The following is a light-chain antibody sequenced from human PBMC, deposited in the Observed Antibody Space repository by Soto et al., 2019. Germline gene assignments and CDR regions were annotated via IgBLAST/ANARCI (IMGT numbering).Light chain of an antibody. CDR1: QSISTY. Sequence: IVLTQSPATLSLSPGERATLSCRAGQSISTYLAWYQQKSGQAPRLLIYDASNRATGTPARFSGSGSGTDFTLTISSLXXXXSAVYYCQQRYVWLTFGGGTKVEIK. CDR3: QQRYVWLT. J-gene: IGKJ4*01. V-gene: IGKV3-11*01. CDR2: DAS.